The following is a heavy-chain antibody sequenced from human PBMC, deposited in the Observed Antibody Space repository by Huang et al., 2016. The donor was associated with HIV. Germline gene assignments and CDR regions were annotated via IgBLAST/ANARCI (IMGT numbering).Heavy chain of an antibody. V-gene: IGHV3-74*01. CDR3: ARAGGFEI. J-gene: IGHJ3*02. D-gene: IGHD2-15*01. Sequence: EEHLVESGGGLVQPGGSLRLSCEASGFKFSNYRMQWVRQAPGKGLMWVERMKRDGRTTDYADSVKGRFTISRDNAKNTLYLQMSSLTAEDTAIYYCARAGGFEIWGQGTVVTVSS. CDR1: GFKFSNYR. CDR2: MKRDGRTT.